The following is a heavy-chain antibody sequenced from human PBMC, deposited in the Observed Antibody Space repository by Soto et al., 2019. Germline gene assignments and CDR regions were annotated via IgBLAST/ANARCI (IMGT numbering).Heavy chain of an antibody. Sequence: PGGSLRLSCAASGFTFSSYAMSWVRQAPGKGLERVSAISGSGGSTYYADSVRGRFTISRDNSKNTLYLQMNSLRAEDTAVYYCAKPREHSGWYYFDYWGQGTLVTVSS. CDR3: AKPREHSGWYYFDY. CDR1: GFTFSSYA. J-gene: IGHJ4*02. V-gene: IGHV3-23*01. D-gene: IGHD6-19*01. CDR2: ISGSGGST.